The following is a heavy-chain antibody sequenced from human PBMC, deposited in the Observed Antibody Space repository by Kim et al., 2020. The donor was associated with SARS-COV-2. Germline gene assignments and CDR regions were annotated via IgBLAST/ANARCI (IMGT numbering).Heavy chain of an antibody. Sequence: ASVKVSCKASGYTFTSYDINWVRQATGQGLEWMGWMNPNSGNTGYAQKFQGRVTMTRNTSISTAYMELSSLRSEDTAVYYCARAPVRYCSSTSCYTRSWFDPWGQGTLVTVSS. CDR1: GYTFTSYD. V-gene: IGHV1-8*01. J-gene: IGHJ5*02. D-gene: IGHD2-2*02. CDR3: ARAPVRYCSSTSCYTRSWFDP. CDR2: MNPNSGNT.